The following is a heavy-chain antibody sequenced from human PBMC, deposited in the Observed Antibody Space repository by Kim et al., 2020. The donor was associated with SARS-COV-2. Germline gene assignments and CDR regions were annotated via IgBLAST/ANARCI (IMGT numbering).Heavy chain of an antibody. V-gene: IGHV3-53*04. J-gene: IGHJ6*02. CDR3: ASAFGAQYGMDV. D-gene: IGHD3-10*01. Sequence: YYADSVKGRFTISRHNSKNTLYLQMNSLRAEDTAVYYCASAFGAQYGMDVWGQGTTVTVSS.